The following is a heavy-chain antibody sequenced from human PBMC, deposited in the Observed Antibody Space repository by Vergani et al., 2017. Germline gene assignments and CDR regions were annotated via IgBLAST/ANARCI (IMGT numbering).Heavy chain of an antibody. V-gene: IGHV3-30*18. Sequence: VQLVESGGGLVQPGGSLRLSCAASGFTFSNAWMSWVRQAPGKGLEWVAVISYDGSNKYYADSVKGRFTISRDNSKNTLYLQMNSLRAEDTAVYYCAKDLGPWAALLDYYYYGMDVWGQGTTVTVSS. D-gene: IGHD1-26*01. CDR3: AKDLGPWAALLDYYYYGMDV. J-gene: IGHJ6*02. CDR2: ISYDGSNK. CDR1: GFTFSNAW.